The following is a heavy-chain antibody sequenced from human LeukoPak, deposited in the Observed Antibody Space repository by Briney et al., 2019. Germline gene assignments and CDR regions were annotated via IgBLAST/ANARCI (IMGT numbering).Heavy chain of an antibody. V-gene: IGHV4-39*07. Sequence: SETLSLTCTVSGGSFRGDYYWAWIRQPPGKGLEWIGSIYSGGRIYYNPSLKSRVSISIDTSNNDLSLKVTSVTAADTAGYYCARAPWAYGNYVHAFDIWGQGTMVTVSS. J-gene: IGHJ3*02. CDR1: GGSFRGDYY. D-gene: IGHD4-11*01. CDR2: IYSGGRI. CDR3: ARAPWAYGNYVHAFDI.